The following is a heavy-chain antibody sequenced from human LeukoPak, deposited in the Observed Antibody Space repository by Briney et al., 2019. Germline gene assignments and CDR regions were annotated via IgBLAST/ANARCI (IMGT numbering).Heavy chain of an antibody. D-gene: IGHD6-19*01. J-gene: IGHJ6*02. V-gene: IGHV4-59*02. Sequence: SETLSLTCTVYGGSVSSYYWSWIRQPPGKGLEWIGYIYYSGSTNYNPSLKSRVTISVDTSKNQFSLKLGSVTAADTAVYYCARGIAGAGTSGYYYGMDVWGQGTTVTVSS. CDR1: GGSVSSYY. CDR2: IYYSGST. CDR3: ARGIAGAGTSGYYYGMDV.